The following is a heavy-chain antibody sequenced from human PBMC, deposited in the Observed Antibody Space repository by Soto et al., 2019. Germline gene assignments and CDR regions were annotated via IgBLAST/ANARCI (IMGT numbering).Heavy chain of an antibody. V-gene: IGHV3-48*01. CDR3: AVDYYYMDV. Sequence: GGSLRLSCAASGFSFTSYAMNWVRQAPGKGLEWVSYISSGSSTIYYAESVKGRFTISRDNAKKSLFLQMNSLRAEDTAVYYCAVDYYYMDVWGKGTTVTVSS. CDR1: GFSFTSYA. J-gene: IGHJ6*03. CDR2: ISSGSSTI.